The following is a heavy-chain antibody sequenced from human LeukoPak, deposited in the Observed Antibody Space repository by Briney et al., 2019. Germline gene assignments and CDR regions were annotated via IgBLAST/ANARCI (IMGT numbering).Heavy chain of an antibody. CDR3: ARVDTATLDAFDI. CDR2: IYYSGST. Sequence: SETLSLTCTVSGGSISNYYWSWIRQPPGKGLEWIGYIYYSGSTNYNPSLKSRVTISVDTSKNQFSLKLSSVTAADTAVYYCARVDTATLDAFDIWGQGTMVTVSS. V-gene: IGHV4-59*01. CDR1: GGSISNYY. D-gene: IGHD5-18*01. J-gene: IGHJ3*02.